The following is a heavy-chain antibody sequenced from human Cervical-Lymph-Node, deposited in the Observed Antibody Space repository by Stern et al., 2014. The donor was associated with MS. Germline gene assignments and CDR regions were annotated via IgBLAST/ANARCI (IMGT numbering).Heavy chain of an antibody. D-gene: IGHD2-2*02. Sequence: QVQLVQSGAEVKKPGASVRVSCKVSGDRLSELYMHWVRQAPGKGLEWMGGFDSEYGETIYAPQFQGRVTVTEDTSADTAYMDMSSLRSDDTAVYYCVTREGGSRDYELLYRYGMEVWGQGTTVSVSS. CDR3: VTREGGSRDYELLYRYGMEV. V-gene: IGHV1-24*01. CDR1: GDRLSELY. J-gene: IGHJ6*02. CDR2: FDSEYGET.